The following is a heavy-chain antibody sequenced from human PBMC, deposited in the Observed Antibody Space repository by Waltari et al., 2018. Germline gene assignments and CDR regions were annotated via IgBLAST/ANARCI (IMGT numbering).Heavy chain of an antibody. CDR3: ARDQRDLGQDCGGDCYEG. J-gene: IGHJ4*02. Sequence: QVQLVQSGAEVKKPGSSVKVSCKASGGTFSSYAISWVRQAPGQGLEWMGRIIPICGTANYAQKCQGRVTITADKSTSTAYMELSSLRSEDTAVYYCARDQRDLGQDCGGDCYEGWGQGTLVTVSS. D-gene: IGHD2-21*01. CDR2: IIPICGTA. CDR1: GGTFSSYA. V-gene: IGHV1-69*08.